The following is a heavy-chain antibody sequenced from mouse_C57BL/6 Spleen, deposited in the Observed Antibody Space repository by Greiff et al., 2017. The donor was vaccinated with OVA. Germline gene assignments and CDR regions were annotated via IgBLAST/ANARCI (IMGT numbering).Heavy chain of an antibody. CDR2: INYDGSSA. CDR3: ARTRDYCAMDY. V-gene: IGHV5-16*01. J-gene: IGHJ4*01. CDR1: GFTFSDYY. Sequence: EVKLVESEGGLVQPGSSLKLSCTASGFTFSDYYMAWVRQVPEKGLEWVANINYDGSSAYYLDFLKSRFIISRDNANNILYLQMRSLKSEDTATYYCARTRDYCAMDYWGQGTSVTVSS.